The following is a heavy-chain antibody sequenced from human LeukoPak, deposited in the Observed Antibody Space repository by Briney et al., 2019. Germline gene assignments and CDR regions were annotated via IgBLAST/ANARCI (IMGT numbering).Heavy chain of an antibody. Sequence: GGSLRLSCAASGFTFSSYEMNWVRQAPGKGLEWVSYISTSGSTMYYADSVRGRFTISRDNAKNSLYLQMNSLRAEDTAVYYCAKISRARLLMAVDYWGQGTLVTVSS. CDR3: AKISRARLLMAVDY. D-gene: IGHD2-8*01. V-gene: IGHV3-48*03. J-gene: IGHJ4*02. CDR2: ISTSGSTM. CDR1: GFTFSSYE.